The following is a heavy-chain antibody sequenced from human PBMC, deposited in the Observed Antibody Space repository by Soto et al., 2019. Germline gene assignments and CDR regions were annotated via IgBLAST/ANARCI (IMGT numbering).Heavy chain of an antibody. CDR2: ISGSGGST. Sequence: GGSLRLSCAASGFTFSSYAMSWVRQAPGKGLEWVSAISGSGGSTYYADSVKGRFTISRDNSKNTLYLQMNGLRAEDTAVYYCAKSKLAPAGRSPYYYYGRDVWGQGPTVTAPS. D-gene: IGHD6-13*01. CDR3: AKSKLAPAGRSPYYYYGRDV. CDR1: GFTFSSYA. V-gene: IGHV3-23*01. J-gene: IGHJ6*02.